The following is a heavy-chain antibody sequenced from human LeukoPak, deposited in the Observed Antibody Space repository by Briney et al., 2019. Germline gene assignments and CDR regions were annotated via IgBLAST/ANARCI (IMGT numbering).Heavy chain of an antibody. D-gene: IGHD2-15*01. CDR3: ARGIGYRDDY. V-gene: IGHV3-23*01. J-gene: IGHJ4*02. CDR2: IDYSGDSP. CDR1: GFTLSSYE. Sequence: PGGSLRLSCTGSGFTLSSYEMTWIRQAPGKGLEWVSSIDYSGDSPYYADSVKGRFTMSRDNAKNTLYLQMISLRAEDTAVYYCARGIGYRDDYWGQGTLVTVSS.